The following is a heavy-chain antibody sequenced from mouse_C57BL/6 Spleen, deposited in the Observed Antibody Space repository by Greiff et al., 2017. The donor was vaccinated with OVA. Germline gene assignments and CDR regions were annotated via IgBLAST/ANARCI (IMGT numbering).Heavy chain of an antibody. D-gene: IGHD2-4*01. CDR1: GFSLTSYG. J-gene: IGHJ4*01. Sequence: QVQLKQSGPGLVQPSQSLSITCTVSGFSLTSYGVHWVRQSPGKGLEWLGVIWSGGSTDYNAAFISRLSISKDNSKSQVFFKMNSLQADDTAIYYCARRGLRRGDAMDYWGQGTSVTVSS. CDR2: IWSGGST. V-gene: IGHV2-2*01. CDR3: ARRGLRRGDAMDY.